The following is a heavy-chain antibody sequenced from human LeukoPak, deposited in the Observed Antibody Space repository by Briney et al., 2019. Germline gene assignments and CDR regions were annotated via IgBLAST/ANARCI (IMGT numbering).Heavy chain of an antibody. V-gene: IGHV1-2*06. CDR3: ARVGWGYSNDAFDI. Sequence: GASMKVSCKASGYTFTGYYMHWVRQAPGQGLEWMGRINPNSGGTNYAQKFQGRVTMTRDTSISTAYMELSRLRSDDTAVYYCARVGWGYSNDAFDIWGQGTMVTVSS. CDR2: INPNSGGT. J-gene: IGHJ3*02. CDR1: GYTFTGYY. D-gene: IGHD3-16*01.